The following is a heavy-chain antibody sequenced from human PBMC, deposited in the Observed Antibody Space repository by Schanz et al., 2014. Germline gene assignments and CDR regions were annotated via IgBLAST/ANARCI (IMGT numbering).Heavy chain of an antibody. Sequence: EVQLLESGGGLVQPGGSLRLSCAASGFTFRGYAMSWVRQAPGRGLEWVSIISGSGGNTYYADAVRGRFTISRDNSENTLYLQMSSLRVEDTAVYYCAKDPRGDKNDRAYYFDYWGQGTLVSVSS. J-gene: IGHJ4*02. CDR3: AKDPRGDKNDRAYYFDY. CDR2: ISGSGGNT. D-gene: IGHD3-10*01. V-gene: IGHV3-23*01. CDR1: GFTFRGYA.